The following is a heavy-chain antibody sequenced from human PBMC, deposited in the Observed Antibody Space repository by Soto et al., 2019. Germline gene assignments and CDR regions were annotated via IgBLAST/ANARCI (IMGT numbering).Heavy chain of an antibody. V-gene: IGHV4-59*01. CDR3: ARVARNDYGYNWFDP. CDR2: IYYSGST. D-gene: IGHD4-17*01. CDR1: GGPISSYY. J-gene: IGHJ5*02. Sequence: TSETLSLTCTVSGGPISSYYWSWIRQPPGKGLEWIGYIYYSGSTNYNPSLKSRVTISVDTSKNQFSLKLSSVTAADTAVYYCARVARNDYGYNWFDPWGQGTLVTVSS.